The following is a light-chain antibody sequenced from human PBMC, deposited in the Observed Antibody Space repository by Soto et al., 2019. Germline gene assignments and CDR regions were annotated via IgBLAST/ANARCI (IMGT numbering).Light chain of an antibody. V-gene: IGKV3-20*01. J-gene: IGKJ1*01. Sequence: EIVLTQSPGTLSLSPGERATLSCRASQSVSSNYVAWYQQKPGQAPRLLIYGTFNRATGIPDRFSGSTSGTDFTLTISRLEPEDFAVYYCQQYGSSLWTFGQGTKVEIK. CDR3: QQYGSSLWT. CDR1: QSVSSNY. CDR2: GTF.